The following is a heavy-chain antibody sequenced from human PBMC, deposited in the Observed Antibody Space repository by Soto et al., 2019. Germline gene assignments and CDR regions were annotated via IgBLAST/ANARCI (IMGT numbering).Heavy chain of an antibody. CDR3: AVRCSGGSCYPGEGFDY. V-gene: IGHV4-30-2*01. CDR1: DGSISSRGYS. J-gene: IGHJ4*02. CDR2: IYHSGST. Sequence: SHTCTVSDGSISSRGYSLSWIQQPPGKGLEWIGYIYHSGSTYYNPSLKSRVTISVDRSKNQFSLKLSSVTAADTAVYYCAVRCSGGSCYPGEGFDYWGQGTLVTVSS. D-gene: IGHD2-15*01.